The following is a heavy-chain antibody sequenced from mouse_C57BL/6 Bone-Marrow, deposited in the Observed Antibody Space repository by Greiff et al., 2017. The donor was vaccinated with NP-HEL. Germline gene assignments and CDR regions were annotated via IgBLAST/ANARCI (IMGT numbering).Heavy chain of an antibody. CDR1: GFTFNTYA. J-gene: IGHJ4*01. CDR3: VSRSNYEGDY. CDR2: IRSKSSNYAT. V-gene: IGHV10-3*01. D-gene: IGHD2-5*01. Sequence: EVQRVESGGGLVQPKGSLKLSCAASGFTFNTYAMRWVRQAPGKGLEWVARIRSKSSNYATYYADTVKDRFTISRDESQSMVYLQMNNLTTEDTAMYYCVSRSNYEGDYWGQGTSVTVSS.